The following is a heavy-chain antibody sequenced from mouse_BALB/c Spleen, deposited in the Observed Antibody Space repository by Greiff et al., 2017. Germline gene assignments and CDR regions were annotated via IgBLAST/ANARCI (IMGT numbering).Heavy chain of an antibody. CDR3: ARSSGNYYFDY. CDR2: ISSGSSTI. J-gene: IGHJ2*01. D-gene: IGHD2-1*01. Sequence: DVMLVESGGGLVQPGGSRKLSCAASGFTFSSFGMHWVRQAPEKGLEWVAYISSGSSTIYYADTVKGRFTISRDNPKNTLFLQMTSLRSEDTAMYYCARSSGNYYFDYWGQGTTLTVSS. CDR1: GFTFSSFG. V-gene: IGHV5-17*02.